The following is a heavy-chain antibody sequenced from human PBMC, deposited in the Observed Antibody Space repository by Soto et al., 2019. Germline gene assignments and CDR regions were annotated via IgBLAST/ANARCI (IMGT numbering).Heavy chain of an antibody. CDR1: GFDFSSYY. V-gene: IGHV3-30*18. CDR3: AKDHCATIVTVMFLNNFGVDV. J-gene: IGHJ6*02. D-gene: IGHD2-8*01. CDR2: ISYDGVKE. Sequence: PVGSLRLSCAASGFDFSSYYMHWVRQAPGKGLGWVAVISYDGVKEDYSDTVKGRVTIPGENSRNTLYLQMNMFRADDTAGYYCAKDHCATIVTVMFLNNFGVDVWGQGTTVTVSS.